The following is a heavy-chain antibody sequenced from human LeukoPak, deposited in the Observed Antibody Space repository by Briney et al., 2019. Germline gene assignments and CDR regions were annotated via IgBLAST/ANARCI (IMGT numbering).Heavy chain of an antibody. J-gene: IGHJ4*02. CDR2: IYYSGST. CDR3: ARPGYYYDSSGYYYRDY. V-gene: IGHV4-39*01. CDR1: GGSISSSNYY. Sequence: SETLSLTCTVSGGSISSSNYYWGWIRQPPGKGLEWIGSIYYSGSTNYNPSLKGRVTISVDTSKNQFSLKLSSVTAADTAVYYCARPGYYYDSSGYYYRDYWGQGTLVTVSS. D-gene: IGHD3-22*01.